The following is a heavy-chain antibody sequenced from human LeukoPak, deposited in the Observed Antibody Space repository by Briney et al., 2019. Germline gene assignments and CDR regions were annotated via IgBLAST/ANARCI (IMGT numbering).Heavy chain of an antibody. D-gene: IGHD3-10*01. CDR1: GFTFSSYD. J-gene: IGHJ4*02. CDR2: IGTAGDT. V-gene: IGHV3-13*01. CDR3: ARGHYYGSGSLIFDY. Sequence: PGGSLSLSCAASGFTFSSYDMHWVRQATGKGMEWVSAIGTAGDTYYPGSVKGRFTISRENAKNSLYLQMNSLRAGDTAVYYCARGHYYGSGSLIFDYWGQGTLVTVSS.